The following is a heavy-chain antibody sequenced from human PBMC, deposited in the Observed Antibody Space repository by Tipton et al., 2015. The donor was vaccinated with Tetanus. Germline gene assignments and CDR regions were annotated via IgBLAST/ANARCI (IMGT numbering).Heavy chain of an antibody. V-gene: IGHV3-13*01. CDR1: GFTFSSYD. CDR3: ARGKYYDFWSGYSHYYGMDV. D-gene: IGHD3-3*01. J-gene: IGHJ6*02. Sequence: GSLRLSCAASGFTFSSYDMHWVRQATGKGLEWVSAIGTAGDTYYPGSVKGRFTISRENAKNSLYLQMNSLRAGDTAVYYCARGKYYDFWSGYSHYYGMDVWGQGTTVTVSS. CDR2: IGTAGDT.